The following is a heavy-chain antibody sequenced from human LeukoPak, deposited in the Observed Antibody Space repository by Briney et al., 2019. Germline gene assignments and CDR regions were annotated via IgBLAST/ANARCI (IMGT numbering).Heavy chain of an antibody. CDR1: GGSISSSSYC. J-gene: IGHJ4*02. CDR3: ARHRLSTTSGEGPTFFDF. D-gene: IGHD3-10*02. CDR2: IYCRGIT. V-gene: IGHV4-39*01. Sequence: SETLSLTCSVSGGSISSSSYCWGWIRQPPGRGLEWIGSIYCRGITYYSPSLKSRVTLSVDTSKDQFSLKLTSVTAADTAVYYCARHRLSTTSGEGPTFFDFWGQGTQVTVSS.